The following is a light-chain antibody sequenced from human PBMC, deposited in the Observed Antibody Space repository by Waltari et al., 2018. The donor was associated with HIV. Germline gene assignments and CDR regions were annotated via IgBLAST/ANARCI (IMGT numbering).Light chain of an antibody. Sequence: QSVLTQPPSASGTPGQRVTISCSGSSSHIGSNPVNWYQQLPGTAPNPRIYSNNQRPSGVPDRFSGSKSGTSASLAISGLQSEDEADYYCAAWDDSLNVVVFGGGTKLTVL. J-gene: IGLJ2*01. CDR1: SSHIGSNP. CDR2: SNN. CDR3: AAWDDSLNVVV. V-gene: IGLV1-44*01.